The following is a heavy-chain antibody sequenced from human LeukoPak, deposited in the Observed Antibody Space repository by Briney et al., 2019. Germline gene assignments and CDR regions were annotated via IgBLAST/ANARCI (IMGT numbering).Heavy chain of an antibody. CDR1: GYTFTSYG. V-gene: IGHV1-18*01. CDR3: ARDLLIAVAGTLDY. CDR2: ISANNGNT. J-gene: IGHJ4*02. D-gene: IGHD6-19*01. Sequence: ASVKVSCKASGYTFTSYGISWVRQAPGQGLEWMGWISANNGNTNYAQKLQGRVTMTTDTSTSTAYMELRSLRSDDTAVYYCARDLLIAVAGTLDYWGQGTLVTVSS.